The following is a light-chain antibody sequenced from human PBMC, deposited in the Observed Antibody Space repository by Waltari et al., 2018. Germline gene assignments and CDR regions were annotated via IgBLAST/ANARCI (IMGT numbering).Light chain of an antibody. J-gene: IGKJ2*01. CDR3: QQFNTGYS. CDR2: DAS. V-gene: IGKV3-15*01. Sequence: EIVLTQSPATLSVSPGEAATLSCRASRAIAHHLAWYQQKPGQALRLLIWDASTRATGIPARFSGSWSGTEFTLTITSLQSEDSAVYCCQQFNTGYSFGQGTKLEIK. CDR1: RAIAHH.